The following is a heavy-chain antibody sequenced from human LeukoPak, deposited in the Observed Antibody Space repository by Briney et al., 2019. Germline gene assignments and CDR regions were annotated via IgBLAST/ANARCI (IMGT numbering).Heavy chain of an antibody. CDR2: IYTSGST. CDR1: GGSISSYY. Sequence: SETLSLTCTVSGGSISSYYWSWIRQPAGKGLEWIGRIYTSGSTNYNPSLKSRVTMSVDTSRNQFSLKLGSVTAADTAVYYCAREFDYYGSGSYLILDYWGQGTLVTVSS. V-gene: IGHV4-4*07. J-gene: IGHJ4*02. CDR3: AREFDYYGSGSYLILDY. D-gene: IGHD3-10*01.